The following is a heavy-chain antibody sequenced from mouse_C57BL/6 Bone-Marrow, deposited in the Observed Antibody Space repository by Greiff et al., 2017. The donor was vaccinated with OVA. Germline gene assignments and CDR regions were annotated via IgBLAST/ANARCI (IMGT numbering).Heavy chain of an antibody. CDR3: ARRDYCGSNDWDFDV. D-gene: IGHD1-1*01. J-gene: IGHJ1*03. V-gene: IGHV1-18*01. CDR2: IDPNNGGT. Sequence: VQLQQSGAELVKPGASVTLSCKASGYTFTDYKMHWVKQSPVQGLEWIGDIDPNNGGTVYNQKFKGKATLTADKSSSTAYMELRSLTSEDTAVYYCARRDYCGSNDWDFDVWGTGTTVTVSS. CDR1: GYTFTDYK.